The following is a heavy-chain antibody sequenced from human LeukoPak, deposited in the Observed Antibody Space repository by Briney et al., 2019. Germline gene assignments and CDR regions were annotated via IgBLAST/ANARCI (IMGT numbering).Heavy chain of an antibody. CDR1: GYTFTGYY. J-gene: IGHJ4*02. D-gene: IGHD6-6*01. V-gene: IGHV1-2*02. Sequence: ASVKVSCKASGYTFTGYYMHWVRQAPGQGLEWMGWINPNSGGTNYAQKFQGRVTMTRDTSISTAYMELSRLRSDDTAVYYCARDIEYRSPTDFDYWGQGTLVTVSS. CDR3: ARDIEYRSPTDFDY. CDR2: INPNSGGT.